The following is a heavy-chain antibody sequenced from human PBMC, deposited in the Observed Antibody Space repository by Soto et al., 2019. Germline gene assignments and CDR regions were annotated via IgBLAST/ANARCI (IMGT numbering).Heavy chain of an antibody. CDR3: VTLGTMGVFDS. V-gene: IGHV3-23*01. J-gene: IGHJ4*02. CDR1: GFTFSSFA. Sequence: EVQLLESGGGLVQPGGSLRLSCAASGFTFSSFAMSWVRQAPGKGLEWLAGITFRGDYTYYADSVKGRFTLSRDNSRNRLDLEMNSLKVEDTALYYCVTLGTMGVFDSWGQGTLLTVSS. D-gene: IGHD3-10*01. CDR2: ITFRGDYT.